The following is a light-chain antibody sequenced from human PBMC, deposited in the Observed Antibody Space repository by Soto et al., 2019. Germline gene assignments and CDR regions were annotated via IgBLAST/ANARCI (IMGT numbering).Light chain of an antibody. Sequence: EIVLTQAPATLSLSPGERATLSCWASQSVSNSLAWYQQRPGQSPRLLIYDVSTRATGIPARFGGSGSGTDFTLTTSSLETADGAVYYCQQRTNWPLTFGRGTKVDIK. CDR3: QQRTNWPLT. CDR2: DVS. J-gene: IGKJ4*01. V-gene: IGKV3-11*01. CDR1: QSVSNS.